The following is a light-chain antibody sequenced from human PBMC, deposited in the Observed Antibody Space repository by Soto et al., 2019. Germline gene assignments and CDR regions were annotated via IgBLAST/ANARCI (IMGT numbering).Light chain of an antibody. V-gene: IGKV1-39*01. J-gene: IGKJ1*01. Sequence: DIQLTQSPSSLSASVGDRVTITCRASQSISTSLNWYQQKPGKAPNLLIFTSSNLESGVPSRFSGSGSGTDFTLTISSLHPEDFATYFCQQGYSRPRTFGQGTKVEIK. CDR3: QQGYSRPRT. CDR1: QSISTS. CDR2: TSS.